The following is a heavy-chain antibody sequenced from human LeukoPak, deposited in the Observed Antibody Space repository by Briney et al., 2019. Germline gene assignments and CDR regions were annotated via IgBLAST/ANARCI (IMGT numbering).Heavy chain of an antibody. V-gene: IGHV3-7*05. J-gene: IGHJ4*02. D-gene: IGHD3-22*01. CDR3: ARVDRYSSSDYPAPDY. Sequence: QPGGSLRLSCAASGFTFSNHWMSWVRQAPGKGLEWVATIKEDGRATYYLDSVKGRFTISRDNAKSSLFLQMNSLRAEDTAVYYCARVDRYSSSDYPAPDYWGQGTLVTVSS. CDR1: GFTFSNHW. CDR2: IKEDGRAT.